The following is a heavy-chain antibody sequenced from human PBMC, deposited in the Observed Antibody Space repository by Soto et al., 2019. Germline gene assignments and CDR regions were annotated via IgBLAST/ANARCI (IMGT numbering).Heavy chain of an antibody. V-gene: IGHV3-33*01. CDR2: IWYDGSNK. Sequence: SGGSLRLSCAASGFTFSSYGMHWVRQAPGKGLEWVAVIWYDGSNKYYADSVKGRFTISRDNSKNTLYLQMNSLRAEDTAVYYCARALYPRTYYYYYYGMDVWGQGTTVTVSS. CDR3: ARALYPRTYYYYYYGMDV. D-gene: IGHD2-8*01. J-gene: IGHJ6*02. CDR1: GFTFSSYG.